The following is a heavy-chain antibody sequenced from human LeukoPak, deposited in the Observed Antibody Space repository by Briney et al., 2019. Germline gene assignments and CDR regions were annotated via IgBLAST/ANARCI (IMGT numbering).Heavy chain of an antibody. CDR1: GFTFTTYG. V-gene: IGHV3-30*18. D-gene: IGHD1-26*01. Sequence: PGGSLRLSCAASGFTFTTYGMHWVRQAPGKGPEWVAVISFDGSDKYYADSVKGRFTVSRDNSKNTVYLQMNSLRPEDTALYYCAKDIVGAALWGVFYYGMEVWGQGTTVTVSS. CDR3: AKDIVGAALWGVFYYGMEV. CDR2: ISFDGSDK. J-gene: IGHJ6*01.